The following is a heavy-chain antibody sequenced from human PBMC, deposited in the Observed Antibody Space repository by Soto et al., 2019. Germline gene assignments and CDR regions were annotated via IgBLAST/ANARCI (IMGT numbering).Heavy chain of an antibody. CDR2: MNPNSGNT. Sequence: QVQLMQSGAGVKKPGASVKVSCKASGYTFTSYDINWVRQATGQGLEWMGWMNPNSGNTGYAQKFQGRVTMTRNTSISTAYMELSSLRSEDTAVYYCASGSIAVAGNDAFDIWGQGTMVTVSS. D-gene: IGHD6-19*01. J-gene: IGHJ3*02. CDR3: ASGSIAVAGNDAFDI. CDR1: GYTFTSYD. V-gene: IGHV1-8*01.